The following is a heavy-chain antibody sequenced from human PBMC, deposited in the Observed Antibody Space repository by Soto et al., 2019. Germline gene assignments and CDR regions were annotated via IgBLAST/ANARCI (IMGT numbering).Heavy chain of an antibody. CDR1: GFTFSSYG. J-gene: IGHJ6*02. D-gene: IGHD3-10*01. CDR2: ICCDGSNK. Sequence: PGGSLRLSCAASGFTFSSYGMNWVRQAPGKGLEWVSVICCDGSNKYSADSVRGRFTISRDNSRNTLYLQMNSLRAEDTAVYYCARDEDHYGNPEHHYIALGVWGQGTMVTVSS. CDR3: ARDEDHYGNPEHHYIALGV. V-gene: IGHV3-33*01.